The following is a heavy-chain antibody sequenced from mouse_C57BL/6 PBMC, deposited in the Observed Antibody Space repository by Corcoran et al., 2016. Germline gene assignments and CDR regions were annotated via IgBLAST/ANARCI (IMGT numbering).Heavy chain of an antibody. D-gene: IGHD2-3*01. V-gene: IGHV1-76*01. CDR2: IYPGSGNT. J-gene: IGHJ4*01. Sequence: QVQLKQSGAELVRPGASVKLSCKASGYTFTDYYINWVKQRPGQGLEWIARIYPGSGNTYYTEKFKGKATLTAEKSSSTAYMQLSSLTSEDSAVYFCARERGGYCMDYWGQGPSVTVSS. CDR1: GYTFTDYY. CDR3: ARERGGYCMDY.